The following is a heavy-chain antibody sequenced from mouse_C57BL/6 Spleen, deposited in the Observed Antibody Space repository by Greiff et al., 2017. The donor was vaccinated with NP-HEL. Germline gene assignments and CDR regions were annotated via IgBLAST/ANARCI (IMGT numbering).Heavy chain of an antibody. CDR3: ARQDYDYDAGFDY. CDR2: INPNNGGT. CDR1: GYTFTDYN. V-gene: IGHV1-22*01. Sequence: EVKLQESGPELVKPGASVKMSCKASGYTFTDYNMHWVKQSHGKSLEWIGYINPNNGGTSYNQKFNGKATLTVNKSSSPAYMELRSLTSEDSAVYYCARQDYDYDAGFDYWGQGTTLTVSS. J-gene: IGHJ2*01. D-gene: IGHD2-4*01.